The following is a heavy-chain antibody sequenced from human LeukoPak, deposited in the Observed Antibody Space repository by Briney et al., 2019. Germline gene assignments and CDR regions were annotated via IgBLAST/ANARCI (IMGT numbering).Heavy chain of an antibody. J-gene: IGHJ4*02. CDR2: IYYSGST. D-gene: IGHD3-22*01. CDR3: ARHHYDSSGYYYHYFDY. V-gene: IGHV4-59*08. CDR1: GGSISSYY. Sequence: PSEILSLTCTVSGGSISSYYWSWIRQPPGKGLEWIGYIYYSGSTNYNPSLKSRVTISVDTSKNQFSLKLSSVTAADTAVYYCARHHYDSSGYYYHYFDYWGQGTLVTVSS.